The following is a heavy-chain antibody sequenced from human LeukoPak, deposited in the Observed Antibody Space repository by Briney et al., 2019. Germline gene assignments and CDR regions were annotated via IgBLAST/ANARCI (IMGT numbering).Heavy chain of an antibody. Sequence: PGGSLRLSCAASGFTFSSYWMNWARQAPGRGLEWVSYISSSSSTIYYADSVKGRFTISRDNAKKSLYLQMNSLREEDTAVYYCAKNGAVAGTCDYWGQGILVTVSS. V-gene: IGHV3-48*02. CDR3: AKNGAVAGTCDY. CDR2: ISSSSSTI. CDR1: GFTFSSYW. J-gene: IGHJ4*02. D-gene: IGHD6-19*01.